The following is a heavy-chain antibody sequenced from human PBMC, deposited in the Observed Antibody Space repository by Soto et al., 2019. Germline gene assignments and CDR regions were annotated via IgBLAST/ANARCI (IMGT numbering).Heavy chain of an antibody. CDR2: INHSGST. Sequence: QVQLQQWGAGLLKPSETLSLTCAVYGGSFSGYYWSWIRQPPGKGLEWIGEINHSGSTNYNPSLKSRFTISVDTSKNQFSLRLSSVTAADTAVYYCAREWGKGAARPPDYWGQGTLVTVSS. J-gene: IGHJ4*02. CDR3: AREWGKGAARPPDY. V-gene: IGHV4-34*01. CDR1: GGSFSGYY. D-gene: IGHD6-6*01.